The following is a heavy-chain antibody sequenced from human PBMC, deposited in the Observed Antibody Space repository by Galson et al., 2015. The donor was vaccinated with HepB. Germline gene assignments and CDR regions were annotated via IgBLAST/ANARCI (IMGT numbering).Heavy chain of an antibody. D-gene: IGHD3-16*01. CDR2: IDWDDDK. Sequence: PALVKPTQTLTLTCTFSGFSLSTSGMCVSWIRQPPGKALEWLARIDWDDDKYYSTSLKTRLTISKDTSKNQVVLTVTNMDPVDTATYYCARIGGSYYSRAGEYYFDYWGRGTLVTVSS. V-gene: IGHV2-70*11. CDR3: ARIGGSYYSRAGEYYFDY. J-gene: IGHJ4*02. CDR1: GFSLSTSGMC.